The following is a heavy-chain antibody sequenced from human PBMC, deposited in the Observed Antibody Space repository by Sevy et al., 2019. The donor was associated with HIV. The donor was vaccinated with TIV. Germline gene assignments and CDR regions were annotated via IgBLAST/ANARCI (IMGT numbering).Heavy chain of an antibody. CDR3: AGENAWGRGYS. D-gene: IGHD1-26*01. CDR2: IYYIGNT. J-gene: IGHJ4*02. CDR1: GGSITSLY. V-gene: IGHV4-59*08. Sequence: SETLSLTCTVSGGSITSLYWGWIRQPPGKGLEWIANIYYIGNTNYSPSLKSRVTISLDTSKNQFSLRLSSVTAADTAIDYCAGENAWGRGYSWGQGTLVTVSS.